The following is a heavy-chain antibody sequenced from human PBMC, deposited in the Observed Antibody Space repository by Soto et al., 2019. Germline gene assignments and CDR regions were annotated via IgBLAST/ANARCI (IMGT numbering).Heavy chain of an antibody. CDR3: AKVDDILTGYNYYYYMDV. Sequence: EVQLLESGGGLVQPGGSLRLSCAASGFTFSSYAMSWVRQAPGKGLEWVSAISGSGGSTYYADSVKGRFTISRDNSKDTLYLQMNSLRAEDTAVYYCAKVDDILTGYNYYYYMDVWGKETTVTVSS. CDR2: ISGSGGST. V-gene: IGHV3-23*01. CDR1: GFTFSSYA. J-gene: IGHJ6*03. D-gene: IGHD3-9*01.